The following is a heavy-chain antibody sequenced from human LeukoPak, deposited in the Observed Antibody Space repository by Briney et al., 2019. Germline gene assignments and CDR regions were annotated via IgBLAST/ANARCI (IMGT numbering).Heavy chain of an antibody. CDR1: GGSFSGYY. CDR2: IYNSGST. V-gene: IGHV4-31*11. D-gene: IGHD3-10*01. CDR3: AREIYVVREIVIPSYCDY. J-gene: IGHJ4*02. Sequence: SETLSLTCAVYGGSFSGYYWSWIRQHPGKGLEWIGYIYNSGSTYYNPPLKSRVTISVDTSKNQFSLKLSSVTAADTAVYYCAREIYVVREIVIPSYCDYWGQGTLVTVSS.